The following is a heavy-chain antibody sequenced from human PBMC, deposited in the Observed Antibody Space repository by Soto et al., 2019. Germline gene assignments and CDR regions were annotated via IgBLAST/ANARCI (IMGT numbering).Heavy chain of an antibody. CDR2: ISVFNGNT. J-gene: IGHJ3*01. Sequence: QVQLVQSGAEVKKPGASVKVSCKTSGYTFTGYGINWVRQAPGHGLAWMGWISVFNGNTKYGQNIQDRVIMTTDTSTSTAYMELRSLRSDDTAVYFCGRDGSGGIMDSWGQGTMLIVSS. V-gene: IGHV1-18*01. CDR1: GYTFTGYG. CDR3: GRDGSGGIMDS. D-gene: IGHD3-16*01.